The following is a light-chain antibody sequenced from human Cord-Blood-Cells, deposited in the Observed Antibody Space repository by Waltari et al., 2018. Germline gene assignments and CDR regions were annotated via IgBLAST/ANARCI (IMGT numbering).Light chain of an antibody. CDR2: DAS. Sequence: DIQMTQSPSSLSASVGDRVTITCQASQDISNYLNWYQQKPGKAPKLLIYDASNLETGVPSRFSGSGSGTDFTFTISSLQPEDIATYYCQQYDNLPRSVGFGPGTKVDIK. CDR1: QDISNY. J-gene: IGKJ3*01. V-gene: IGKV1-33*01. CDR3: QQYDNLPRSVG.